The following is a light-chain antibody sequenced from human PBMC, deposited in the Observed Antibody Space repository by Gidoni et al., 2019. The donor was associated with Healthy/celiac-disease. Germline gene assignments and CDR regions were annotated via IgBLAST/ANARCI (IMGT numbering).Light chain of an antibody. CDR1: QSVLYSSNNKNY. Sequence: DIVMTQSQDSLAVSLGERATINCKSSQSVLYSSNNKNYLAWYQQKPGQPPKLLIYWASTRESGVPDRFSGSGSGTDFTFTISSLQAEDVAVYYCQQYYSTPLTFGQGTKVEIK. CDR2: WAS. CDR3: QQYYSTPLT. J-gene: IGKJ1*01. V-gene: IGKV4-1*01.